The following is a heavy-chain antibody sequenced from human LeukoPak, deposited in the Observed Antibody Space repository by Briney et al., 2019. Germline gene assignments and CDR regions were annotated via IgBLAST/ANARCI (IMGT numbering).Heavy chain of an antibody. CDR2: TRNKANSYTT. Sequence: GGSLRLSCAASGFTFSDHYMDWVRQAPGKGLEWVGRTRNKANSYTTEYAASVKGRFTISRDDSKNSLYLQMNSLKTEDTAVYYCARERAITGRSYYFDYWGQGTLVTVSS. V-gene: IGHV3-72*01. CDR3: ARERAITGRSYYFDY. D-gene: IGHD3-10*01. CDR1: GFTFSDHY. J-gene: IGHJ4*02.